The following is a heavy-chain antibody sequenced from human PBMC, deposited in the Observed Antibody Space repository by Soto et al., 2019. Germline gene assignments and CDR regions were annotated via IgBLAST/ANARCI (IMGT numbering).Heavy chain of an antibody. CDR2: IGTAGDT. V-gene: IGHV3-13*04. Sequence: AGGALRLSCTASGFPFSSYDKHWVRQAKGKGLEWVSRIGTAGDTYYLDSVKGRFTISRESAKNSLYLQMNSLRAGDTAVYYCAREGALGPFDYWGQGTLVTVSS. J-gene: IGHJ4*02. CDR3: AREGALGPFDY. CDR1: GFPFSSYD.